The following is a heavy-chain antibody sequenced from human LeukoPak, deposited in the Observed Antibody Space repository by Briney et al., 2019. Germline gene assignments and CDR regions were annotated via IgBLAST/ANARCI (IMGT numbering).Heavy chain of an antibody. CDR1: GFTFSSFG. CDR3: ASVPSLYCSSTSCNFDY. V-gene: IGHV3-33*01. D-gene: IGHD2-2*01. Sequence: PGGSLRLSCAASGFTFSSFGMDWVRQAPGKGLEWVSVIWYDGSNKYYADSVKGRFTISRDNSKNTLYLQMNSLRAEDTAVYYCASVPSLYCSSTSCNFDYWGQGTLVTVSS. CDR2: IWYDGSNK. J-gene: IGHJ4*02.